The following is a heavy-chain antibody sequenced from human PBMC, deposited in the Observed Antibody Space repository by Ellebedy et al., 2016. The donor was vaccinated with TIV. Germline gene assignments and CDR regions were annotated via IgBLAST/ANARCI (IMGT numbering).Heavy chain of an antibody. Sequence: GGSLRLXCAVSGFSFRTYAMHWVRQAPGKGLEWVAVISYDGSNKYYADSVKGRFAISRDNSRNTLYLQMNTLRAEDTAVYYCAKDSPTGYTNRWSGSSAWLGSWGQGTLVTVSS. CDR1: GFSFRTYA. CDR3: AKDSPTGYTNRWSGSSAWLGS. V-gene: IGHV3-30*09. CDR2: ISYDGSNK. D-gene: IGHD6-19*01. J-gene: IGHJ5*02.